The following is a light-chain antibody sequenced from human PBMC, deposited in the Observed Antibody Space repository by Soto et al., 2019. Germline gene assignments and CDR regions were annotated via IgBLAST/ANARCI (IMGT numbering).Light chain of an antibody. V-gene: IGKV3-20*01. J-gene: IGKJ3*01. CDR3: QQYGPSPPIT. Sequence: EIVLTQPPGTLSLSPGDRATLSCRASQTIGTYLAWYQQKPGQAPRLLVHGASTRATGIPDRFSGGGSGTDFTLTISRLEPEDFAVYFRQQYGPSPPITFGPGTKVDIK. CDR2: GAS. CDR1: QTIGTY.